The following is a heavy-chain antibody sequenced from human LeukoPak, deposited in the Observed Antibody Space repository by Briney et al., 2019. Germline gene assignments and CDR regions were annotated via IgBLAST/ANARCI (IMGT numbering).Heavy chain of an antibody. CDR3: ARELSGEYSSSRGLDWFDP. V-gene: IGHV1-2*06. Sequence: GASVKVSCKASGYTFTGYYMHWVRQAPGQGLEWMGRINPNSGGTNYAQKFQGRVTMTRDTSISTAYMELSRLRSDDTAVYYCARELSGEYSSSRGLDWFDPWGQGTLVTVSS. CDR1: GYTFTGYY. D-gene: IGHD6-6*01. J-gene: IGHJ5*02. CDR2: INPNSGGT.